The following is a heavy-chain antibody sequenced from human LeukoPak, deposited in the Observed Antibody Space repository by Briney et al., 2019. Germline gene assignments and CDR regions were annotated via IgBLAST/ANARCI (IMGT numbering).Heavy chain of an antibody. CDR1: GGTFSSYA. CDR3: ARSRDDYLTGYIYYFYMDV. Sequence: GASVKVSCEASGGTFSSYAINWVRQAPGQGLEWMGGIIPMFGAANYAQKFQGRVTITADESTSTAYMELSSLRSGDTAMYYCARSRDDYLTGYIYYFYMDVWGKGTTVTVSS. J-gene: IGHJ6*03. V-gene: IGHV1-69*13. CDR2: IIPMFGAA. D-gene: IGHD3-9*01.